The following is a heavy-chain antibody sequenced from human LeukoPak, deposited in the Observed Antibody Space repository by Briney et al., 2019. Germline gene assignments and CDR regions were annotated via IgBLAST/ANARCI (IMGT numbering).Heavy chain of an antibody. CDR3: ARGIYYYDSSGYYY. Sequence: GALVKVSCKASGGTFSNSAISWVRQAPGQGLEWMGGIIPIFGTAKYAQKFQGRVTITADESTSTAYMELSSLRSEDTAVYYCARGIYYYDSSGYYYWGQGTLVTVSS. CDR1: GGTFSNSA. CDR2: IIPIFGTA. D-gene: IGHD3-22*01. J-gene: IGHJ4*02. V-gene: IGHV1-69*13.